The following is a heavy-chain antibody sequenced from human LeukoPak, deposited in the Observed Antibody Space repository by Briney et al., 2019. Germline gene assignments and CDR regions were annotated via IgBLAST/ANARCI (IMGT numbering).Heavy chain of an antibody. Sequence: SETLSLTCTVSGGSISSYYWSWIRQPPGKGLEWIGYIYYSGSTNYNPSLKSRVTISVDTSKNQFSLKLSSVTAADTAVYYCSLGKHYDFWSGYSSGFLGEKREFRDYWGQGTLVTVSS. CDR1: GGSISSYY. V-gene: IGHV4-59*12. J-gene: IGHJ4*02. CDR2: IYYSGST. CDR3: SLGKHYDFWSGYSSGFLGEKREFRDY. D-gene: IGHD3-3*01.